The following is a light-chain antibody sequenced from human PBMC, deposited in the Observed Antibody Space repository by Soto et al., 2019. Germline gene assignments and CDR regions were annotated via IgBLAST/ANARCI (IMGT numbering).Light chain of an antibody. CDR2: GAS. CDR1: QSVRSN. CDR3: QQSYSTPIT. J-gene: IGKJ5*01. Sequence: EIVMTQSPATLSVSPGERATLSCRASQSVRSNLAWYQQKPGQAPRLLIYGASTRATGIPARFSGSGSGTEFTLTISSLQSEDFATYYCQQSYSTPITFGQGTRLEIK. V-gene: IGKV3-15*01.